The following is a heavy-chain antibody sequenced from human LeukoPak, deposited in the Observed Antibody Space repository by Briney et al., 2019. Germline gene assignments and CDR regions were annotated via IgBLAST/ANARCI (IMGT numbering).Heavy chain of an antibody. CDR1: GFTFSNYY. Sequence: RGSLRLSCAASGFTFSNYYMSWIRQTPGKGLEWLSYISGSGNDIHYADSVKGRFTISRDNAKSSLYLQMNSLRAEDTAMYYCARDIRAVGITLYFDYWGQGILVTVTS. J-gene: IGHJ4*02. D-gene: IGHD3-22*01. V-gene: IGHV3-11*01. CDR2: ISGSGNDI. CDR3: ARDIRAVGITLYFDY.